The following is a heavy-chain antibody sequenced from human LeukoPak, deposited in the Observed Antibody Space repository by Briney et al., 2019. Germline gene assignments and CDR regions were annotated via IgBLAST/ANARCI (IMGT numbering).Heavy chain of an antibody. V-gene: IGHV1-2*02. J-gene: IGHJ6*03. CDR3: ARDAQFIVVVPAAKLNYMDV. D-gene: IGHD2-2*01. CDR1: GYIFTGYY. CDR2: INPNSGAT. Sequence: ASVKVSCKASGYIFTGYYIHWVRQAPGQGLEWMGWINPNSGATNYAQKFQGRVIMTRDTSISSAYMEVRRLRSDDTAVYYCARDAQFIVVVPAAKLNYMDVWGRGTTVTVSS.